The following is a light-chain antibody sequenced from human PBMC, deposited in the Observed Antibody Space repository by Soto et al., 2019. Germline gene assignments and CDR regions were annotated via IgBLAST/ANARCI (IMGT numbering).Light chain of an antibody. CDR1: QGVANY. V-gene: IGKV1-27*01. J-gene: IGKJ1*01. CDR3: QHYRSAQMT. Sequence: DIQMTQSPSSLSASVGDRVTITCRASQGVANYLGWYQQKPGKVPKALIYGVSTFQSGVPSRFSGSGSDTDFTLTISSLQPEDAATYYCQHYRSAQMTFGQGTKVEIK. CDR2: GVS.